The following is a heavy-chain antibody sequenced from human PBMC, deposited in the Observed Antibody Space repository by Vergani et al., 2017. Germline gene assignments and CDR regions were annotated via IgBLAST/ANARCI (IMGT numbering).Heavy chain of an antibody. CDR2: IIPIFGTA. CDR1: GGTFSSYA. D-gene: IGHD2-2*01. Sequence: QVQLVQSGAEVKKPGSSVKVSCKASGGTFSSYAISGVRQAPGQGLEGMGRIIPIFGTANYAQTFQGRVTITADESTSTAYMELSSLRSEDTAVYYCASRYCSSTSCRSNRFVPWGQGTLVTVSS. J-gene: IGHJ5*02. V-gene: IGHV1-69*15. CDR3: ASRYCSSTSCRSNRFVP.